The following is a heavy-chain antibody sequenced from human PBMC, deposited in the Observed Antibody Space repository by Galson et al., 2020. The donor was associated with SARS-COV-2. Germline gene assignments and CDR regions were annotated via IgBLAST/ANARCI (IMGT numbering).Heavy chain of an antibody. CDR1: GGSFSGYY. D-gene: IGHD3-10*01. V-gene: IGHV4-34*01. CDR2: INHSGST. Sequence: SETLCLTCAVYGGSFSGYYWSWIRQPPGKGLEWIGEINHSGSTNYNPSLKSRVTISVDTSKNQFSLKLSSVTAADTAVYSCARGFYGSGRGWGQGTLFTVSS. CDR3: ARGFYGSGRG. J-gene: IGHJ4*02.